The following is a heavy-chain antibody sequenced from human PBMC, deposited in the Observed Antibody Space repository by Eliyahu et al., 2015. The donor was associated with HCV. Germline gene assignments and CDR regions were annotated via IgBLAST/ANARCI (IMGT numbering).Heavy chain of an antibody. J-gene: IGHJ4*02. CDR3: ATGRGYSWDY. V-gene: IGHV4-34*01. CDR1: GGSFSGYY. Sequence: QVQLQQWGAGLLKPSETLSLTCAVYGGSFSGYYWSWIRQPPGKGLEWIGEINHSGSTNYNPSLKSRVTISVDTSKNQFSLKLSSVTAADTAVYYCATGRGYSWDYWGQGTLVTVSS. D-gene: IGHD5-18*01. CDR2: INHSGST.